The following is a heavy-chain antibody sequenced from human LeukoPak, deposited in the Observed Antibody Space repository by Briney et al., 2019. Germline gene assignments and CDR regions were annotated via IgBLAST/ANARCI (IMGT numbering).Heavy chain of an antibody. CDR2: IGISGSSI. Sequence: GGSPRLSCAASGFTFSTYTMNWVRQAPGQGLEWVSYIGISGSSINYADSLKGRFTISRDNAKNSVYLQMNSLRDEDTAVYYCAREYTYALDIWGQGKMVTVSS. J-gene: IGHJ3*02. CDR3: AREYTYALDI. D-gene: IGHD1-1*01. CDR1: GFTFSTYT. V-gene: IGHV3-48*02.